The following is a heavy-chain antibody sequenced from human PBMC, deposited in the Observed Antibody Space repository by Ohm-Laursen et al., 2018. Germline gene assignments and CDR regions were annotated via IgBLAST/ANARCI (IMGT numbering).Heavy chain of an antibody. CDR2: ISWNGIII. CDR1: GFTFDDYA. J-gene: IGHJ4*02. V-gene: IGHV3-9*01. Sequence: SLRLSCAASGFTFDDYAMYWVRQPPGKGLEWVSGISWNGIIIGYSDSVKGRFTISRDNAKNSLYLQMNSLRADDTALYYCAKDKLASGLSFGYIYGYSIDYWGQGTLVTVSS. CDR3: AKDKLASGLSFGYIYGYSIDY. D-gene: IGHD5-18*01.